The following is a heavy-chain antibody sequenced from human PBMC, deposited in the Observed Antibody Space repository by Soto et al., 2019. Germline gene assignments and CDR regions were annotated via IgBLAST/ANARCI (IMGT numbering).Heavy chain of an antibody. Sequence: GASVKVSCKASGYTFTGYYMHWVRQAPGQGLEWMGWINPNSGGTNYAQKFQGRVTMTRDTSISTAYMELSRLRSDDTAVYYCARIPFTYITMLVVAEGGAFDIRGQGKMVTVSS. D-gene: IGHD3-22*01. J-gene: IGHJ3*02. CDR3: ARIPFTYITMLVVAEGGAFDI. CDR1: GYTFTGYY. CDR2: INPNSGGT. V-gene: IGHV1-2*02.